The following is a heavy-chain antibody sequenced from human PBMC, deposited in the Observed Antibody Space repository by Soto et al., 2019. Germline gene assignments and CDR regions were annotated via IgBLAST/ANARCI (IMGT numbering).Heavy chain of an antibody. J-gene: IGHJ6*02. V-gene: IGHV4-34*01. D-gene: IGHD3-3*01. CDR3: ARGLGRSPRNGMDV. Sequence: PSETLSLTCAVYGGSFSGYYWSWIRQPPGKGLEWIGEINHSGSTNYNPSLKSRATISVDTSKNQFSLKLSSVTAADTAVYYCARGLGRSPRNGMDVWGQGTTVTVSS. CDR1: GGSFSGYY. CDR2: INHSGST.